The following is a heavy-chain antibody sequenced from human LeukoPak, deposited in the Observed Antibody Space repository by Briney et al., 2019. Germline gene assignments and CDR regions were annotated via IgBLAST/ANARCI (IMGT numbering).Heavy chain of an antibody. CDR2: IYNSGST. Sequence: SETLSLTCTVSGGSISSYYWSWIRQPPGKGLEWIGYIYNSGSTNYNPSLKSRVTISVDTSKNQFSLKLSSVTAADTAAYYCARERRWFGEWDAFDIWGQGTMVTVSS. D-gene: IGHD3-10*01. J-gene: IGHJ3*02. V-gene: IGHV4-59*01. CDR1: GGSISSYY. CDR3: ARERRWFGEWDAFDI.